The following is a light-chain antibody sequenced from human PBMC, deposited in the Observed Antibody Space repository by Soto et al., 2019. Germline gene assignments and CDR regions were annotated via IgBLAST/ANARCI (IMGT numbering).Light chain of an antibody. CDR2: DNN. CDR3: AAWDGSLNVVV. J-gene: IGLJ2*01. Sequence: QSVLTQPPSASGTPGQRVTISGSGSSSNIGSNTVNWYQQLPGTAPKLLIYDNNQRPSGVPDRFSGSKSGTSASLAISGLQSEDEADYYCAAWDGSLNVVVFGGGTKLTVL. CDR1: SSNIGSNT. V-gene: IGLV1-44*01.